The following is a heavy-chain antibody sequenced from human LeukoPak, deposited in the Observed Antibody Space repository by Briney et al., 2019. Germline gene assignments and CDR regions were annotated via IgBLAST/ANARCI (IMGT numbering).Heavy chain of an antibody. CDR1: GFTFSGSA. CDR3: TRHDYYDSSGYSPYYYYGMDV. Sequence: PGGSLRLSCAASGFTFSGSAMPWVRQASGKGLEWVGRIRSKANSYATAYAASVNGRFTISRDDSKNTAYLQMNSLKTEDTAVYYCTRHDYYDSSGYSPYYYYGMDVWGQGTTVTVSS. J-gene: IGHJ6*02. V-gene: IGHV3-73*01. CDR2: IRSKANSYAT. D-gene: IGHD3-22*01.